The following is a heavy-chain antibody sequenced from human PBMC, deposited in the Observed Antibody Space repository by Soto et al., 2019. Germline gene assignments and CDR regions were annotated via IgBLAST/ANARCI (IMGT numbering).Heavy chain of an antibody. D-gene: IGHD1-26*01. CDR3: AKDRGSGSYWPPCGMDV. V-gene: IGHV3-30*18. CDR2: ISYDGSNK. J-gene: IGHJ6*02. Sequence: QVQLVESGGGVVQPGRSLRLSCAASGFTFSSYGMHWVRQAPGKGLEWVAVISYDGSNKYYADSVKGRFTISRDNSKNTLYLQMNSLRAEDTAVHYCAKDRGSGSYWPPCGMDVWGQGTTATV. CDR1: GFTFSSYG.